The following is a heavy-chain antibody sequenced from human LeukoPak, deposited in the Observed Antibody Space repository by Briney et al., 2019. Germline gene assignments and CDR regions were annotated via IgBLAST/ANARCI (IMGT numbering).Heavy chain of an antibody. CDR3: AREGAYSNFVNWFDT. CDR1: SGSISSSSYY. J-gene: IGHJ5*02. V-gene: IGHV4-39*02. CDR2: INHDGST. D-gene: IGHD2/OR15-2a*01. Sequence: SETLSLTCSVSSGSISSSSYYWGRIRQPPGKGLEWIGEINHDGSTNYNPSPKSRVTMSIDASKSQFFLTLTPVTAADTAVYYCAREGAYSNFVNWFDTWGQGTLVTVSS.